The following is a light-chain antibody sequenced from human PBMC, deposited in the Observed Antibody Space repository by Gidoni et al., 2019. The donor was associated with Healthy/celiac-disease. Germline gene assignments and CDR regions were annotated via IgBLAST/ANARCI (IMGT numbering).Light chain of an antibody. CDR2: DAS. J-gene: IGKJ4*01. CDR3: QQRSNWPLT. Sequence: EIVLTQSPATMSLSPGDRATLSCRASQSVISYLAWYQQKPGQAPSLLIYDASNRATGIPARFSGSGSGTDFTLTIISLEPEDFAVYYCQQRSNWPLTFGGGTKVEIK. CDR1: QSVISY. V-gene: IGKV3-11*01.